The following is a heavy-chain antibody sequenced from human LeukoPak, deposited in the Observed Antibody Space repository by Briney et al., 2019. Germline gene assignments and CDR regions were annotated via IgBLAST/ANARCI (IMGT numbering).Heavy chain of an antibody. V-gene: IGHV3-23*01. CDR3: LAGTERIDY. Sequence: SGGSLRLSCAASGFTFSSYAMSWVRQAAGKGLEWVSAISGSGGSTYYADSVKGRFTISRDNSKNTLYLQMNSLRAEDTAVYYCLAGTERIDYWGQGTLVTVSS. D-gene: IGHD6-19*01. CDR2: ISGSGGST. CDR1: GFTFSSYA. J-gene: IGHJ4*02.